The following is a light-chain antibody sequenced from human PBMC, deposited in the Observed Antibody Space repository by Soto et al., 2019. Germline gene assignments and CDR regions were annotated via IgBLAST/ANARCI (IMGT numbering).Light chain of an antibody. CDR2: EVS. CDR3: SSYTSSSTIGV. J-gene: IGLJ1*01. Sequence: QSVLTQPASVSGSPGQSITISCTGTSSDVGGYNYVSWYQQHPGKAPKLMIYEVSNRPSGVSNRFSGSKYGNTASLTISGLQAEDEADYYCSSYTSSSTIGVFGTGTKVTV. V-gene: IGLV2-14*01. CDR1: SSDVGGYNY.